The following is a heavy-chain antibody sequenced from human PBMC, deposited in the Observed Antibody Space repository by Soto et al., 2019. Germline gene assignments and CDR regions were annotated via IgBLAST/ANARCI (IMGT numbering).Heavy chain of an antibody. CDR2: IIPIFGTA. J-gene: IGHJ4*02. D-gene: IGHD4-17*01. Sequence: ASVKVSCKASGGTFSSYAISWVRQAPGQGLEWMGGIIPIFGTANYAQKFQGRVTITADESTSTAYMELSSLRSEDTAVYYCARVGVYGGNSDYWGQGTLVTVSS. CDR3: ARVGVYGGNSDY. CDR1: GGTFSSYA. V-gene: IGHV1-69*13.